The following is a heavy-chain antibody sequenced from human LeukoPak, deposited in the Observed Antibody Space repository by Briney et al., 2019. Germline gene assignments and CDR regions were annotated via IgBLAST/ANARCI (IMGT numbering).Heavy chain of an antibody. CDR1: GFSLSTSGVG. Sequence: ESGPTLLKPTQTLTLTFTFSGFSLSTSGVGVGWIRQPPGKALEWLSLIYWDDDKRYSPSLKSRLTITKDTSKNQVVLTMTNMDPVDTATYYCAHRPGWFGELDYWGQGTLVTVSS. D-gene: IGHD3-10*01. J-gene: IGHJ4*02. CDR2: IYWDDDK. CDR3: AHRPGWFGELDY. V-gene: IGHV2-5*02.